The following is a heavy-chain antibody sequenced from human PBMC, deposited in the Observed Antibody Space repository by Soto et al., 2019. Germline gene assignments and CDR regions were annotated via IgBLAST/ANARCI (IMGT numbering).Heavy chain of an antibody. CDR1: GGSVSSSNC. Sequence: SDTLSLTCAVSGGSVSSSNCWSWVRQPPVKGLECIGEIYQSGSTNYNPSLKRRVSISVDKSKNQFSLSLSSVTAADTAVYYCARVGPWVPYYYDSSPYTFENWFDPWGQGTLVTVSS. CDR3: ARVGPWVPYYYDSSPYTFENWFDP. CDR2: IYQSGST. D-gene: IGHD3-22*01. V-gene: IGHV4-4*02. J-gene: IGHJ5*02.